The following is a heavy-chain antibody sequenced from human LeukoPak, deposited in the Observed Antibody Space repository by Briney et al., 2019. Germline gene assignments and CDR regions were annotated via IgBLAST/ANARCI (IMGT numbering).Heavy chain of an antibody. Sequence: ASVKVSCKASGYTFTSYAMHWVRQAPGQRLEWMGWINAGNGNTKYSQNFQGRVTFTRDTSASTAYMELRSLRSEDTAVYYCASSREGRVDSETRLVDYWGQGTLVTVSS. V-gene: IGHV1-3*01. CDR2: INAGNGNT. CDR1: GYTFTSYA. D-gene: IGHD1-7*01. CDR3: ASSREGRVDSETRLVDY. J-gene: IGHJ4*02.